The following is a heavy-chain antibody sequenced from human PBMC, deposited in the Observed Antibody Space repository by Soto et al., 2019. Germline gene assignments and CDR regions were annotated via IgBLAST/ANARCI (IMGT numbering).Heavy chain of an antibody. V-gene: IGHV3-30*03. CDR2: ISYDVINK. J-gene: IGHJ6*02. CDR1: GFRFSYYG. Sequence: QVQLVESGGGVVQPGRSLRLSCAASGFRFSYYGMHWVRQAPGKGQEWVTFISYDVINKYYADSVKGRFTISRDNSKNTLYLQMNGLRPEDTAVYYCARDRSLGWDSASYYKARGGMDVWGQGTTVTVPS. D-gene: IGHD1-26*01. CDR3: ARDRSLGWDSASYYKARGGMDV.